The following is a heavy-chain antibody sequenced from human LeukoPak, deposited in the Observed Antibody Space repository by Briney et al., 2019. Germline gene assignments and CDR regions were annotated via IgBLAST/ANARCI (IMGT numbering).Heavy chain of an antibody. J-gene: IGHJ4*02. CDR1: GFTFSDYY. Sequence: GASLRLSCAAAGFTFSDYYMSWNRQAPGEGLEWVSYISSGGDTTYYADSATGRFTISRDNAKNSLYLQMNSLRSEDTAIYYCATYDYGADFFDSWGQGTLVSVSP. D-gene: IGHD4/OR15-4a*01. CDR2: ISSGGDTT. CDR3: ATYDYGADFFDS. V-gene: IGHV3-11*01.